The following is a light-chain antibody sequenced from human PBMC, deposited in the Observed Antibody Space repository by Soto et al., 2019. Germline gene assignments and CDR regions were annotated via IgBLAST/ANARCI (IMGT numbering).Light chain of an antibody. Sequence: TQAPATLSGSPGESATLSCRASQSVTSNLAWYQQKPGQAPRLLIYDASTRATAFPARFSGSGSGTEFTLTISSLQSEDFAVYYCQQYQNWPRTFGQGTKVDIK. V-gene: IGKV3-15*01. CDR1: QSVTSN. CDR3: QQYQNWPRT. J-gene: IGKJ1*01. CDR2: DAS.